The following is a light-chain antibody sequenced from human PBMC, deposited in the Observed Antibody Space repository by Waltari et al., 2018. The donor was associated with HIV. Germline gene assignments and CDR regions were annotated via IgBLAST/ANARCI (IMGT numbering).Light chain of an antibody. CDR1: KSLLYRSNNKNY. CDR2: WAS. V-gene: IGKV4-1*01. Sequence: DIVLTQSPDSLAVSLGEGATINCISSKSLLYRSNNKNYLAWYQHKPGQPPKLLIYWASTRESGVPDRFSGSGSGTEFTLTISNLQAEDVAIYYCHQYYITPQTFGQGTKVEVK. CDR3: HQYYITPQT. J-gene: IGKJ1*01.